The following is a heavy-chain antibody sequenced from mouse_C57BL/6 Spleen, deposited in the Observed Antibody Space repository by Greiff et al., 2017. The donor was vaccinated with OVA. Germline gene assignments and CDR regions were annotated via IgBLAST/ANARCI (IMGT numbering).Heavy chain of an antibody. CDR3: ARRACDYDGADY. V-gene: IGHV1-42*01. D-gene: IGHD2-4*01. CDR2: INPSTGGT. J-gene: IGHJ2*01. CDR1: GYSFTGYY. Sequence: EVQLQQPGPELVKPGASVKISCKASGYSFTGYYMNWVKQSPEQSLEWIGEINPSTGGTTYNQKLKAKATLTVDKSSSTAYMQLKSLTSEDSAVYYCARRACDYDGADYWGQGTTLTVSS.